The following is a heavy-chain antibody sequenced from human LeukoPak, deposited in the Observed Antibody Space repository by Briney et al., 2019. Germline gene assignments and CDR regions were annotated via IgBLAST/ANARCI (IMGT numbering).Heavy chain of an antibody. CDR2: IKQDGSEK. CDR3: ARVPGSGYRACDI. V-gene: IGHV3-7*01. D-gene: IGHD3-3*01. J-gene: IGHJ3*02. CDR1: GFTFSSYA. Sequence: GGSLRLSCAASGFTFSSYAMSWVRQTPAKGLEWVANIKQDGSEKYYVDSVKGRFTISRDNAKNSLFLQMNSLRAEDTAVYYCARVPGSGYRACDIWGQGTMVTVSS.